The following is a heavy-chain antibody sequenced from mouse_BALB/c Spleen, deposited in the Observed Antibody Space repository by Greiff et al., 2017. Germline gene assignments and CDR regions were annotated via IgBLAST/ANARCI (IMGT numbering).Heavy chain of an antibody. CDR1: GYTFTDYY. V-gene: IGHV1-77*01. CDR3: ARGLGLRGYYAMDY. J-gene: IGHJ4*01. CDR2: IYPGSGNT. Sequence: LEESGAELARPGASVKLSCKASGYTFTDYYINWVKQRTGQGLEWIGEIYPGSGNTYYNEKFKGKATLTADKSSSTAYMQLSSLTSEDSAVYFCARGLGLRGYYAMDYWGQGTSVTVSS. D-gene: IGHD3-1*01.